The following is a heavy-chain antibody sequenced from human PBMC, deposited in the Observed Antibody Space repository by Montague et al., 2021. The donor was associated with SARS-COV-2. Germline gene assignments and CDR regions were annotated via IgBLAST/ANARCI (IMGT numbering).Heavy chain of an antibody. D-gene: IGHD3/OR15-3a*01. CDR1: GASITSGNNF. Sequence: TLSLTCTVSGASITSGNNFWTWMRQAAGRGLEWIGQIDTSGGTIYNPSLKTRVNILSDTSKNQFSLKLTSVTAADTAVYYCARHPPESGTISPGVLDLFATVKLSASGMDVWGQGTTVTVSS. J-gene: IGHJ6*02. CDR2: IDTSGGT. CDR3: ARHPPESGTISPGVLDLFATVKLSASGMDV. V-gene: IGHV4-61*09.